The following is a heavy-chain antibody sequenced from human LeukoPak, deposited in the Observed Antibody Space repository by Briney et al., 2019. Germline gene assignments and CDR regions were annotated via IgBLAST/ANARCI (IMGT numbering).Heavy chain of an antibody. J-gene: IGHJ3*02. CDR3: ARQGYYDPHAFDI. D-gene: IGHD3-22*01. CDR2: IYYSGST. Sequence: SETLSLTCTVSGGSISSYYWSWIRQPPGKGLEWIGYIYYSGSTNYNPSLKSRVTISVDTSKNQFSLKLSSVTAADTAVYYRARQGYYDPHAFDIWGQGTMVTVSS. CDR1: GGSISSYY. V-gene: IGHV4-59*08.